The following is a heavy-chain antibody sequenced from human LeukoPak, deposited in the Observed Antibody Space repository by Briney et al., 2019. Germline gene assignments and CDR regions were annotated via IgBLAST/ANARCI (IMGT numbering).Heavy chain of an antibody. Sequence: GGSLRLSCAASGFSVGTNSMSWVRQSPGKGLEWVSVIYSGGSTYYADSVNGRFTISRDNSRNTLSLQMNSLRAEDTALYYCASAREYCGSAECYEYFQHWGQGTLVTVS. CDR3: ASAREYCGSAECYEYFQH. J-gene: IGHJ1*01. CDR2: IYSGGST. CDR1: GFSVGTNS. D-gene: IGHD2-21*01. V-gene: IGHV3-53*01.